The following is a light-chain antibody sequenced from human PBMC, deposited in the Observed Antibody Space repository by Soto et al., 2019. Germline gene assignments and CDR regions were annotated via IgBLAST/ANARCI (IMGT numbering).Light chain of an antibody. CDR3: KQYNTYPLT. CDR2: DAS. CDR1: QSISSW. J-gene: IGKJ4*01. Sequence: DIQMTQSPSTLSASVGDRVTITCRASQSISSWLAWYQQKPGRAPKLLIYDASSLESGVPSRFSGSGSGTEFTLTINSLQPDDFATYYCKQYNTYPLTFGGGTKVDIK. V-gene: IGKV1-5*01.